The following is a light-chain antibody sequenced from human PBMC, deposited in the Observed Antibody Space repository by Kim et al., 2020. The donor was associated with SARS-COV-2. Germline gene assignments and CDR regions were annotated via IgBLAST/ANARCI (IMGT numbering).Light chain of an antibody. Sequence: ASISCKSSQSLGHSDGNTYSSWRHQRPGQPPRLLIYKISNRFSGVPDRFSGSGTGTDFTLKISRVEAEDVGIYYCMQGTQFPFTFGPGTKVDIK. V-gene: IGKV2-24*01. J-gene: IGKJ3*01. CDR3: MQGTQFPFT. CDR2: KIS. CDR1: QSLGHSDGNTY.